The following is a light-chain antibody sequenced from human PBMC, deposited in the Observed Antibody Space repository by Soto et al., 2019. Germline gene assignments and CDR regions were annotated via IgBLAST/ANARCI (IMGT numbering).Light chain of an antibody. V-gene: IGLV3-25*03. CDR1: ALPKQY. Sequence: SYVLTQPPSVSVSPGQTARITCSGDALPKQYAYWYQQKPGQAPVLVIYKDSERPSGIPERFSGSSSGTTVTLTISGVQAEDEADYYCQSADSSGTYVVFGGGTKVTVL. J-gene: IGLJ2*01. CDR3: QSADSSGTYVV. CDR2: KDS.